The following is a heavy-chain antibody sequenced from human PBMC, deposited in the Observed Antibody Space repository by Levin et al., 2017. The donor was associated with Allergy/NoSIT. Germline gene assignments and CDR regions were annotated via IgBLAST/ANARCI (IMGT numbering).Heavy chain of an antibody. J-gene: IGHJ6*02. CDR1: GFTFSSYA. Sequence: PGGSLRLSCAASGFTFSSYAMHWVRQAPGKGLEWVAVISYDGSNKYYADSVKGRFTISRDNSKNTLYLQMNSLRAEDTAVYYCARCSSSSETPIYYDGMDVWGQGTTVTVSS. V-gene: IGHV3-30-3*01. CDR2: ISYDGSNK. CDR3: ARCSSSSETPIYYDGMDV. D-gene: IGHD6-13*01.